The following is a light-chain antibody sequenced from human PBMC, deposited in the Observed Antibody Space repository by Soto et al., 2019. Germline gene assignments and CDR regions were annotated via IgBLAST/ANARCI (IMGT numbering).Light chain of an antibody. CDR3: QQYNNWPYT. CDR2: NAS. CDR1: QSVSSN. V-gene: IGKV3-15*01. J-gene: IGKJ2*01. Sequence: EIVMTQSPATLSVSPGERATLSCRASQSVSSNLAWYQQKPGQAPRLLIYNASTRATGIPARFSGSGSGTEFTLTISSLQSEDFAIYYCQQYNNWPYTFGQGTTLEI.